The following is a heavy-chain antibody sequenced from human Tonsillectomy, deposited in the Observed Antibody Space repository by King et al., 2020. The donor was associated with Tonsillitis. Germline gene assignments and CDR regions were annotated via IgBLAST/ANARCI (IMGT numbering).Heavy chain of an antibody. CDR3: AREDFGDYPY. D-gene: IGHD4-17*01. Sequence: VQLQESGPGLVKPSQTLSLSCTVSGDSINSGPYYWNWIRQPAGKGLEWIGRISSSGSTNSNPSLKSRVTISVDTSENQFSLTLSSVTAADTAVYYCAREDFGDYPYWGQGTLVTVSS. CDR1: GDSINSGPYY. V-gene: IGHV4-61*02. CDR2: ISSSGST. J-gene: IGHJ4*02.